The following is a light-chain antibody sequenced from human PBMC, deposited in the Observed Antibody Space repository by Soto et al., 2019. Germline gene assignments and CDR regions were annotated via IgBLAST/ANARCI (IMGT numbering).Light chain of an antibody. CDR2: GAS. CDR3: QQRSNWPPGIT. J-gene: IGKJ3*01. V-gene: IGKV3-15*01. Sequence: EVVMTQSPATLSVSPGERATLSCRASQTVSSNLAWYQQKPGQAPRLLIYGASTRATGLPARFSGSGSGTEFTLTISSLQSEDFAVYYCQQRSNWPPGITFGPGTKVDIK. CDR1: QTVSSN.